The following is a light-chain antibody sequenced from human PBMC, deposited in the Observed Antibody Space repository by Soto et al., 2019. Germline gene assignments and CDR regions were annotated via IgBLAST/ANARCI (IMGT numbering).Light chain of an antibody. CDR2: DAS. CDR1: QSVSSY. Sequence: EIVLTQSPATLSLSPGEKATLSCRASQSVSSYLAWYQQKPGRAPRLLIYDASNRATGIPARFSGSGSGTDFTLTISSLEPEDFAVYHCQQRSNWITFGQGTRLEIK. J-gene: IGKJ5*01. CDR3: QQRSNWIT. V-gene: IGKV3-11*01.